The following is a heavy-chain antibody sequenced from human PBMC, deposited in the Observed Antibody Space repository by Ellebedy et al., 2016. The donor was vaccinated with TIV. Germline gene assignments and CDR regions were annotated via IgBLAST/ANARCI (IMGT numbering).Heavy chain of an antibody. CDR2: MNPNSGNT. J-gene: IGHJ6*02. CDR1: AYTFTSYD. D-gene: IGHD2-15*01. Sequence: ASAKVSCXGSAYTFTSYDINWVRQATGQGLEWMGWMNPNSGNTGYAQKFRGRVTMTWSTSRSTAYMELSSLRSEDTAVYYCARDGISETSVYGLDVWGQGTTVTVSS. CDR3: ARDGISETSVYGLDV. V-gene: IGHV1-8*01.